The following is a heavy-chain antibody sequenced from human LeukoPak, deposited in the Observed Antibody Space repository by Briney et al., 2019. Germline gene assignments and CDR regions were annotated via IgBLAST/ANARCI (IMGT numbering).Heavy chain of an antibody. J-gene: IGHJ4*02. Sequence: PGGSLRLSCAASGFTVSSNYMNWVRQAPGKGLEWVSVIYSGDSTYYADSVKGRFTISRDNSKNTLYLQMNSRRAEDTAVYYCARGGPAAMVRGVIIAGYFDYWGQGTLVTVSS. V-gene: IGHV3-53*01. CDR3: ARGGPAAMVRGVIIAGYFDY. D-gene: IGHD3-10*01. CDR1: GFTVSSNY. CDR2: IYSGDST.